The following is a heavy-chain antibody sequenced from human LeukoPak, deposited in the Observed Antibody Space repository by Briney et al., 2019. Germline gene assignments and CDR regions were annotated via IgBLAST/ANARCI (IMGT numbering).Heavy chain of an antibody. D-gene: IGHD3-9*01. CDR1: GFTFSSYA. J-gene: IGHJ4*02. Sequence: GGSLRLSCAASGFTFSSYAMSWVRQAPGKGLEWVSGVSGSGGSTYYADSVKGRFTISRDKSKKTLYLQMNSLRAEDTAVYYCAKAGRYFDWLSFDYWGQGTLVTVSS. CDR3: AKAGRYFDWLSFDY. V-gene: IGHV3-23*01. CDR2: VSGSGGST.